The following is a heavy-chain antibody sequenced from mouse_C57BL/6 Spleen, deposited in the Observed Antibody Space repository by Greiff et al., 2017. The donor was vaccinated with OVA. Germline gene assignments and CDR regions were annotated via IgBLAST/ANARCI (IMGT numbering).Heavy chain of an antibody. CDR2: IYPGDGDN. V-gene: IGHV1-82*01. J-gene: IGHJ2*01. CDR3: ASLYYYGSSYPLDY. Sequence: VQLQQSGPELVKPGASVKISCKASGYAFSSSWMYWVKQRPGKGLEWIGRIYPGDGDNNYNGKVKGKATLTGDKSSSPAYMQLSSLQSEAYAVFFCASLYYYGSSYPLDYGGQGTTLTVAS. D-gene: IGHD1-1*01. CDR1: GYAFSSSW.